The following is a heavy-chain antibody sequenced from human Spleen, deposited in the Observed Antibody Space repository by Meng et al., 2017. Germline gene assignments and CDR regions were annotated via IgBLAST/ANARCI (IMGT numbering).Heavy chain of an antibody. CDR2: SSAYNGNT. Sequence: ASVKVSCKASGYTFTSNGISWVRQAPGQGLEWMGWSSAYNGNTNYTQKVQGRVTMTTDTSTSTAYMELRRLRSDDTAVYYCARVGDYGGFDYWGQGTLVTGAS. D-gene: IGHD4-17*01. CDR1: GYTFTSNG. CDR3: ARVGDYGGFDY. J-gene: IGHJ4*02. V-gene: IGHV1-18*01.